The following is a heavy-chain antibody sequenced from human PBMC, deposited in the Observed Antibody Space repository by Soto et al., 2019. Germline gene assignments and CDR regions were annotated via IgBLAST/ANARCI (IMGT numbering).Heavy chain of an antibody. D-gene: IGHD7-27*01. V-gene: IGHV3-21*06. CDR1: GFTFTRYS. Sequence: GGSLRLSCAASGFTFTRYSMNWVRQAPGKGLEWVSSISSTTNYIYYGDSMKGRFTISRDNAKNSLYLEMNSLRAEDTAVYYCARQSEDLTSNFAYWGQGPLLTVSS. J-gene: IGHJ4*02. CDR2: ISSTTNYI. CDR3: ARQSEDLTSNFAY.